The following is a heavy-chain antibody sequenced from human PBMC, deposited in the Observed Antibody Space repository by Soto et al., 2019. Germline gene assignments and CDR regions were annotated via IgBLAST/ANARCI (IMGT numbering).Heavy chain of an antibody. CDR2: MNPNSGNT. J-gene: IGHJ3*02. D-gene: IGHD2-15*01. V-gene: IGHV1-8*01. Sequence: GASVKVSCKASGYRLTSYDINWVRQATXKGLEWMGWMNPNSGNTGYAQKFQGRVTMTRNTSISTAYMELSSLRSEDTAVYYCARDLEYCSGGSCYSGAFDIWGQGTMVTVSS. CDR1: GYRLTSYD. CDR3: ARDLEYCSGGSCYSGAFDI.